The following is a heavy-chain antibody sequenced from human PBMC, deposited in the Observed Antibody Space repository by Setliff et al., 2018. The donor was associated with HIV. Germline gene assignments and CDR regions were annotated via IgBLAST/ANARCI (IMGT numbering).Heavy chain of an antibody. CDR3: ANSASRAAAAAEYFHH. CDR2: IRYDGSNK. D-gene: IGHD6-13*01. V-gene: IGHV3-30*02. CDR1: GFTFSSYG. J-gene: IGHJ1*01. Sequence: PGASLRLSCAASGFTFSSYGLHWVRQAPGKGLEWVAFIRYDGSNKNYADSVKGRFTISRDNSKNTLFLQMNSLRTDDTAVYYCANSASRAAAAAEYFHHWGQGTLVTVSS.